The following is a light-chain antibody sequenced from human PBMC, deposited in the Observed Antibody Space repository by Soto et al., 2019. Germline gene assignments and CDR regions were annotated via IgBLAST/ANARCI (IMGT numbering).Light chain of an antibody. Sequence: QSVLTQPPSVSAAPGQKFTISCSGSSSNIGINYVSWFQHLPGRAPKLLMYDNNKRPSGIPDRFSGSKYGTSATLGITGLQTGDEADYYCGTWDSSLRVYVFGTGTKLTVL. V-gene: IGLV1-51*01. CDR3: GTWDSSLRVYV. CDR2: DNN. J-gene: IGLJ1*01. CDR1: SSNIGINY.